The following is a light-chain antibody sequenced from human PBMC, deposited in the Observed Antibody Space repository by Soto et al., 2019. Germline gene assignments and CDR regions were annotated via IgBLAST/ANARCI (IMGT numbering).Light chain of an antibody. CDR3: QQHGTSPIT. Sequence: EIVLTQSRGTLSLSRGERATLSCTASQTVIRNYLAWHQQKNGQTPRLVVYGASSRATGIPDRFSGSGSGTDFNLTISRLETEDFAVYYCQQHGTSPITFGQGTRLEIK. J-gene: IGKJ5*01. CDR2: GAS. V-gene: IGKV3-20*01. CDR1: QTVIRNY.